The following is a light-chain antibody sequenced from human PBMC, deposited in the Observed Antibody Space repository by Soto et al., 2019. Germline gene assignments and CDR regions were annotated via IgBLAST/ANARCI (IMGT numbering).Light chain of an antibody. CDR1: QSVSSSY. CDR2: GTS. J-gene: IGKJ1*01. Sequence: EIVLTQSPDTLSLSPGERATLSCRASQSVSSSYLAWYQQTPGQAPRLLIYGTSNRATGIPDRFSGGGCGTDFTFTIRRLELEDFGVYYFQKYGNSGWTFAQGTRVNIK. CDR3: QKYGNSGWT. V-gene: IGKV3-20*01.